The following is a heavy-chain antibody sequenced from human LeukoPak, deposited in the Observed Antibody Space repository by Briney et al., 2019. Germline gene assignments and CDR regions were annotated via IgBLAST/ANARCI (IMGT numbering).Heavy chain of an antibody. J-gene: IGHJ4*02. Sequence: SETLSLTCTVSGASISSSSYYWGWIRQPPGKGLEWIGSIYYGGSTFYNPSLKSRVTISVDTSKNQFSLKLRSVTAADTAVYYCAMDYGGNSRGFDYWGQGTQVTVSS. V-gene: IGHV4-39*01. CDR2: IYYGGST. CDR1: GASISSSSYY. CDR3: AMDYGGNSRGFDY. D-gene: IGHD4-23*01.